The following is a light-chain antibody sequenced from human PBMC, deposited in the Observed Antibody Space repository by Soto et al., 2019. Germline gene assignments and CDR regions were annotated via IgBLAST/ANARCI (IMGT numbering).Light chain of an antibody. J-gene: IGKJ2*01. CDR1: QGISSW. Sequence: DIQMTQSPSSVSASVGDRVTITCRASQGISSWLAWYQQRPGKAPKLLIYAASNLQTGVPSRFSGDRSGTDFTLTIKSLQPEDFATYYCLQSDSFPYTFGQGTKLEIK. CDR3: LQSDSFPYT. V-gene: IGKV1D-12*01. CDR2: AAS.